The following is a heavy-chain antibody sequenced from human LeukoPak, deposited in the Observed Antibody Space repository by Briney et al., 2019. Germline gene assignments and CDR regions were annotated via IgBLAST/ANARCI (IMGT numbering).Heavy chain of an antibody. J-gene: IGHJ4*02. V-gene: IGHV3-21*01. Sequence: PGGSLRLSCAASGFTFSSYSMNWVRQAPGKGLEWVSSISSSSSYIYYADSVKGRFTISSDNAKNSLYLQMNSLRAEDTAVYYCARSERYSGYDLSNIGKDYWGQGTLVTVSS. D-gene: IGHD5-12*01. CDR2: ISSSSSYI. CDR1: GFTFSSYS. CDR3: ARSERYSGYDLSNIGKDY.